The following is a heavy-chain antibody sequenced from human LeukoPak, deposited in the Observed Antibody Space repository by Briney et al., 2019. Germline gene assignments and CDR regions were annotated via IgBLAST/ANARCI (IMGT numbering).Heavy chain of an antibody. CDR3: ARGKDSNYSYYYYCYYMDV. CDR2: IYYSGST. Sequence: SETLSLXCTVSGGSISSYYWSWNRRPPGKGLEWIGYIYYSGSTNYNPSLKSRVTISVDTSKNQFSLKLSSVTAADTAVYYCARGKDSNYSYYYYCYYMDVWGKGTTVTVSS. D-gene: IGHD4-11*01. J-gene: IGHJ6*03. V-gene: IGHV4-59*01. CDR1: GGSISSYY.